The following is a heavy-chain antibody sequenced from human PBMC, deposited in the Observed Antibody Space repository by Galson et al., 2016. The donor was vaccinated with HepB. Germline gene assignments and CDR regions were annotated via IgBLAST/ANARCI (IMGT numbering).Heavy chain of an antibody. V-gene: IGHV2-5*02. CDR1: GFSLTTSGVG. D-gene: IGHD1-26*01. CDR2: IYWDDDK. CDR3: ALIYTTSVFDY. J-gene: IGHJ4*01. Sequence: PALVKPTQTLTLTCAFSGFSLTTSGVGVGWIRQPPGKALEWLALIYWDDDKRYTPSLRSRLTITKDTSKNQVVLLMANMDPVDTATYYCALIYTTSVFDYWGQGALVTFSS.